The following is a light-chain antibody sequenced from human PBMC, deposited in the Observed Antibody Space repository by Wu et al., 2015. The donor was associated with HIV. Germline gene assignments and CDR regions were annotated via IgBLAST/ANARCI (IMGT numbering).Light chain of an antibody. CDR2: DAS. J-gene: IGKJ4*01. V-gene: IGKV3-11*01. CDR1: QSITVS. CDR3: QQRRNWPVT. Sequence: EIVLTQSPATLALSPGERATLSYRASQSITVSLAWYQQTPGQAPRLLIYDASNRATGIPARFSGSGSGTDFTLTISSLEPEDFAIYYCQQRRNWPVTFGGGPRWRSN.